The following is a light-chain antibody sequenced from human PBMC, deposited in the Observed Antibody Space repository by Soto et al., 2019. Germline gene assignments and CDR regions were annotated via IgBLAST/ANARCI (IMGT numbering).Light chain of an antibody. Sequence: EIVMTQSPATLSVSPGGRATLSCRASQSISDTLAWYQQKPGQAPRLLIYGASTRAPGFPARFSGSGSGTGFTLAISSRQSEDFAVYYCQQYNNWPWTFGQGTKVEIK. V-gene: IGKV3-15*01. CDR3: QQYNNWPWT. J-gene: IGKJ1*01. CDR1: QSISDT. CDR2: GAS.